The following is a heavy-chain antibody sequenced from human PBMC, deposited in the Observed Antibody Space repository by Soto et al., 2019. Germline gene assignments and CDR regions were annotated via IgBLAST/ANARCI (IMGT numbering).Heavy chain of an antibody. V-gene: IGHV3-9*01. J-gene: IGHJ4*02. CDR3: ARGHIVATILDY. CDR1: GFIFEDYA. CDR2: ISWNSASV. Sequence: PGESLKLSCAASGFIFEDYAMHWVRQVPGKGLEWVSGISWNSASVVYADSVKGRFTIFRDNAKSSLYLQMNSLRAEDTAVYYCARGHIVATILDYWGQGTLVTVSS. D-gene: IGHD5-12*01.